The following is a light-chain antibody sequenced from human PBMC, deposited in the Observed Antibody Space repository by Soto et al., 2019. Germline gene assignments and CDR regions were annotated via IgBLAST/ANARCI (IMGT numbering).Light chain of an antibody. J-gene: IGKJ4*01. CDR3: QQYNSYSSLPT. V-gene: IGKV1-5*01. Sequence: DIQMTQSPSTLSASVGDRVTITCRASQSISSWLAWYQQKPGKAPKLLIYDASSLESGVPSRFSGSGSGTEFTLTISSLQPDDFATYYCQQYNSYSSLPTFGGGTKVEIK. CDR1: QSISSW. CDR2: DAS.